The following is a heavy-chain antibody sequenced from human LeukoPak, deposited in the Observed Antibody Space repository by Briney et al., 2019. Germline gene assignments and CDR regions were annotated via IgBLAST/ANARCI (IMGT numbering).Heavy chain of an antibody. CDR3: TKSKRSGYSSGCYDY. J-gene: IGHJ4*02. CDR1: GFTVSSNY. Sequence: PGGSLRLSCAASGFTVSSNYMSWVRQAPGKGLEWVSGISWNSGSIGYADSVKGRFTISRDNAKNSLYLQMNSLRAEDTALYYCTKSKRSGYSSGCYDYWGQGTLVTVSS. CDR2: ISWNSGSI. V-gene: IGHV3-9*01. D-gene: IGHD6-19*01.